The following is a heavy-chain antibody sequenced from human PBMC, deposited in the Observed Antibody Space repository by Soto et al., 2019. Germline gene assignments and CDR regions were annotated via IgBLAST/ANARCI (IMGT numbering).Heavy chain of an antibody. D-gene: IGHD3-9*01. J-gene: IGHJ4*02. CDR3: ARALETRLRYFDRFPRAFDY. V-gene: IGHV4-34*01. Sequence: NPSETLSLTCAVYGGSFSGYYWSWIRQPPGKGLEWIGEINHSGSTNYNPSLKSRATISVDTSKNQFSLKLSSVTAADTAVYYCARALETRLRYFDRFPRAFDYWGQGTLVTVSS. CDR1: GGSFSGYY. CDR2: INHSGST.